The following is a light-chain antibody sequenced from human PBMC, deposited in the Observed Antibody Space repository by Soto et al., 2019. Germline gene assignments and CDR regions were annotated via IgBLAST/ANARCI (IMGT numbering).Light chain of an antibody. CDR2: AAS. J-gene: IGKJ4*01. Sequence: IQITQYPSSLSASVGDRVTITCRASQGISTYLNWYHQKPGKAPKLLIYAASSLQSGVPSRFSGSGSETEFTLTISSLQPEDFATYYCQQANSFPLTFGGGTKVDIK. CDR1: QGISTY. V-gene: IGKV1-39*01. CDR3: QQANSFPLT.